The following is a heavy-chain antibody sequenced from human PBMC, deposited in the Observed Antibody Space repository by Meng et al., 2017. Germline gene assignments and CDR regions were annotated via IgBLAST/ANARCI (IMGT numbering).Heavy chain of an antibody. J-gene: IGHJ4*02. CDR3: TSSYYYGSGSYYFSDY. V-gene: IGHV3-73*01. D-gene: IGHD3-10*01. CDR2: IRSKANSYAT. Sequence: ETLSLTCPASGFTFSGSAMHWVRQASGKGLEWVGRIRSKANSYATAYAASVKGRFTISRDDSKNTAYLQMNSLKTEDTAVYYCTSSYYYGSGSYYFSDYWGQGTLVTVSS. CDR1: GFTFSGSA.